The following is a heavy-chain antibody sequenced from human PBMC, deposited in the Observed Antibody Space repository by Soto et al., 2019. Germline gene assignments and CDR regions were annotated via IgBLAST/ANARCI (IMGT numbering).Heavy chain of an antibody. D-gene: IGHD2-21*02. CDR1: GGSISSGGFY. CDR2: IYYSGST. V-gene: IGHV4-30-4*01. Sequence: KPSETLSLTCTVSGGSISSGGFYWSWIRQPPGKGLELIGNIYYSGSTYYNPSLRSRAIMSVDTSQNQFSLKLSSLTAADTAVYFCATADEFSDRFDYWGQGALVTVSS. CDR3: ATADEFSDRFDY. J-gene: IGHJ4*02.